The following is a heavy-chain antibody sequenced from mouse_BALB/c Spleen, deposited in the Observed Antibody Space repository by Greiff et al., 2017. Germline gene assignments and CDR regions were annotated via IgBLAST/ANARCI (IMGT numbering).Heavy chain of an antibody. D-gene: IGHD1-2*01. CDR3: TRGTYGHPFAY. V-gene: IGHV1S81*02. J-gene: IGHJ3*01. CDR2: INPSNGGT. CDR1: GYTFTSYY. Sequence: VQLQQSGAELVKPGASVKLSCKASGYTFTSYYMYWVKQRPGQGLEWIGEINPSNGGTNFNEKFKSKATLTVDKSSSTAYMQLSSLTSEDSAVYYCTRGTYGHPFAYWGQGTLVTVSA.